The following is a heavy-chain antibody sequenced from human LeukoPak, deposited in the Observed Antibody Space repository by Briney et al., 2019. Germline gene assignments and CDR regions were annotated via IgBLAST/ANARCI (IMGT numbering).Heavy chain of an antibody. CDR2: INSDGTST. D-gene: IGHD3-10*01. CDR3: AREEITMVRGVMYYNMDV. V-gene: IGHV3-74*01. J-gene: IGHJ6*03. CDR1: GFTFRNYW. Sequence: PGGSLRLSCGASGFTFRNYWMHWVRQAPGKGLVWVSRINSDGTSTSYADSVKGRFTISRDNAKNTVYLQMNRLRAEDTAVYYCAREEITMVRGVMYYNMDVWGKGTTVTVSS.